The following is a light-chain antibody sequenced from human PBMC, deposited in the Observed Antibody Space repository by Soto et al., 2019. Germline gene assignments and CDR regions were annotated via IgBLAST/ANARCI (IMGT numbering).Light chain of an antibody. CDR2: DAS. Sequence: EIVLTDSPATLSLSRGEIATLSCRASQSVSRYLAWYQQKPGQAPRLLIYDASNRATGIPARFSGSGSGTDFTLTISSLEPEDFAVYYCQQRSSWPITFGQATRLEIK. J-gene: IGKJ5*01. V-gene: IGKV3-11*01. CDR1: QSVSRY. CDR3: QQRSSWPIT.